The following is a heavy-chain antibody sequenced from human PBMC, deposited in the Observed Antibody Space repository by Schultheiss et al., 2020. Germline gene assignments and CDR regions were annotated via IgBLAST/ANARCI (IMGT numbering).Heavy chain of an antibody. CDR2: INSDGSST. Sequence: GGSLRLSCAASGFTFNNYAMSWVRQAPGKGLEWVSRINSDGSSTSYADSVKGRFTISRDNAKNTLYLQMNSLRDEDTAVYYCARDALGLELDYYYGMDVWGQGTTVTGSS. CDR3: ARDALGLELDYYYGMDV. CDR1: GFTFNNYA. D-gene: IGHD1-7*01. J-gene: IGHJ6*02. V-gene: IGHV3-74*01.